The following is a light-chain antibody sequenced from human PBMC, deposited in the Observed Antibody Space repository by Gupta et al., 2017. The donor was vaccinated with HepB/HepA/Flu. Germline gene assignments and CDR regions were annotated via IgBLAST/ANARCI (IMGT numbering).Light chain of an antibody. J-gene: IGKJ1*01. CDR1: QGISNF. V-gene: IGKV1-9*01. CDR3: QRLHRCPPWS. Sequence: DVQFTQSPSFLSASVGDRVTITSRASQGISNFLAWYQHKPGKAPDLLISPASALHLGVPPRFSGSGSGTEFTLTISSLEPEDFATYFCQRLHRCPPWSFGQGTRVEIK. CDR2: PAS.